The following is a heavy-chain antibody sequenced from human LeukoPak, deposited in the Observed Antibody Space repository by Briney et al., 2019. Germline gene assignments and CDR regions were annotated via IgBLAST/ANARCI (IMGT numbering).Heavy chain of an antibody. CDR1: GFTFSSYS. V-gene: IGHV3-48*01. CDR3: AKDRRGYSSGRMDV. J-gene: IGHJ6*04. D-gene: IGHD6-19*01. CDR2: ISSSSSTI. Sequence: GGSLRLSCAASGFTFSSYSMNWVRQAPGKGLEWVSYISSSSSTIYYADSVKGRFTISRDNSKNTLYLQMNSLRAEDTAVYYCAKDRRGYSSGRMDVWGKGTTVTISS.